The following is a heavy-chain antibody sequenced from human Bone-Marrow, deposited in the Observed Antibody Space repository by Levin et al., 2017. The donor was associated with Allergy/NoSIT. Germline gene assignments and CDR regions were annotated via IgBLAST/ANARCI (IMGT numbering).Heavy chain of an antibody. Sequence: SQTLSLTCTVSGGSISSSSYYWGWIRQPPGKGLEWIGSIYYSGSTYYNPSLKSRVTISVDTSKNQFSLKLSSVTAADTAVYYCARLAPLGPDLLVLTGYYRPLWFDPWGQGTLVTVSS. CDR2: IYYSGST. D-gene: IGHD3-9*01. CDR3: ARLAPLGPDLLVLTGYYRPLWFDP. J-gene: IGHJ5*02. V-gene: IGHV4-39*01. CDR1: GGSISSSSYY.